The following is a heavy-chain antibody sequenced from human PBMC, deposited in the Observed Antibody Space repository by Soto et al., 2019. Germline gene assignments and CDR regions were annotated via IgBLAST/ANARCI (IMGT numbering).Heavy chain of an antibody. J-gene: IGHJ4*02. CDR3: ARVYGDYHYYFDY. CDR2: IYYSGST. V-gene: IGHV4-30-4*08. D-gene: IGHD4-17*01. CDR1: GGSIRSGGYY. Sequence: TLSLTCTVSGGSIRSGGYYWSWIRQHPGKGLEWIGYIYYSGSTYYNPSLKSRVTISVDTSKNQFSLKLSSVTAADTAVYYCARVYGDYHYYFDYWGQGTLVTVSS.